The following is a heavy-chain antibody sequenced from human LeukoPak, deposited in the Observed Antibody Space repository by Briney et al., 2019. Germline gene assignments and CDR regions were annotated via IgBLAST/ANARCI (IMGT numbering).Heavy chain of an antibody. J-gene: IGHJ4*02. D-gene: IGHD5/OR15-5a*01. CDR1: GFTVSTNY. CDR3: ARDPTQYLRYGHFDY. Sequence: GGSLRLSCAASGFTVSTNYMSWVRQAPGKGLEWLSVIYSGGSTYYADSVKGRFTISRDNSENTVYLQMNSLRGEDTAVYYCARDPTQYLRYGHFDYWGQGTLVTVSS. CDR2: IYSGGST. V-gene: IGHV3-66*01.